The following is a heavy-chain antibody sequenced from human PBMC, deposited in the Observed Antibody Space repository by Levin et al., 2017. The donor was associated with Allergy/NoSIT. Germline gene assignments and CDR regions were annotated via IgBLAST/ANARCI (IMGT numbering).Heavy chain of an antibody. CDR1: GFTFSSYA. J-gene: IGHJ4*02. V-gene: IGHV3-23*01. D-gene: IGHD1-14*01. CDR2: FSGSGGTT. Sequence: GSLRLSCVASGFTFSSYAMSWVRQAPGKGLEWLSIFSGSGGTTSYADSVKGRFTISRDNSKNTLFLQMNSLRAEDTAVYYCAKKGGTGTNYYFDYWGQGTLVTVSS. CDR3: AKKGGTGTNYYFDY.